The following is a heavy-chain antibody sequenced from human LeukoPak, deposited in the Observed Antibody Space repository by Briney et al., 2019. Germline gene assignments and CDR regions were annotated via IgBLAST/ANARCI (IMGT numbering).Heavy chain of an antibody. CDR3: ARVAKERVGGVYYFDY. CDR2: IGTAGDT. D-gene: IGHD1-1*01. J-gene: IGHJ4*02. Sequence: GGSLTLSCAASGFTFSDYDMHWIRQATGKGLEWVSAIGTAGDTYYTGSVKGRFTISRENAKNSLYLQMNSLRAGDTAVYYCARVAKERVGGVYYFDYWGQGTLVTVSS. CDR1: GFTFSDYD. V-gene: IGHV3-13*01.